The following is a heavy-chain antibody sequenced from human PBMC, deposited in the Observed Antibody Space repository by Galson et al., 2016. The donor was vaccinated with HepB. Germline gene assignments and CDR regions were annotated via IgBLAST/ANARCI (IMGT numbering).Heavy chain of an antibody. CDR3: VRDLGVGTTTTDAFDI. D-gene: IGHD1-26*01. Sequence: SLRLSCAASGFTFRNFGIHWVRQAPGKGLEWVAVVSFDGLKTLYVGSVSGRLTISRDNSKNTAYLQMNYLRPDDTAVYYCVRDLGVGTTTTDAFDIWGQGIMAVVSS. J-gene: IGHJ4*02. V-gene: IGHV3-30*03. CDR1: GFTFRNFG. CDR2: VSFDGLKT.